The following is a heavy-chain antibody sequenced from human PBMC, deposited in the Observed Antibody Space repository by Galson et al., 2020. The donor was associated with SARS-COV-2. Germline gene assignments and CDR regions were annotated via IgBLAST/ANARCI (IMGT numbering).Heavy chain of an antibody. Sequence: QLGESLKISCAASGFTFSSYWMSWVRQAPGKGLEWVANIKQDGSEKYYVDSVKGRFTISRDNAKNSLYLQMNSLRAEDTAVYYCARVTGGPPFPYYDFWSGYLYYFDYWGQGTLVTVSS. CDR3: ARVTGGPPFPYYDFWSGYLYYFDY. D-gene: IGHD3-3*01. J-gene: IGHJ4*02. V-gene: IGHV3-7*01. CDR2: IKQDGSEK. CDR1: GFTFSSYW.